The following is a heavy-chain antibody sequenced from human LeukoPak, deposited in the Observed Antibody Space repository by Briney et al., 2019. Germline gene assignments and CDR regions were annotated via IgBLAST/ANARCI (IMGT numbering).Heavy chain of an antibody. CDR1: GGTFSSYA. V-gene: IGHV1-69*06. D-gene: IGHD4-17*01. CDR3: ARGPYGDSYWYFDL. CDR2: IIPIFGTA. J-gene: IGHJ2*01. Sequence: GSSVKVSCKAFGGTFSSYAISWVRQAPGQGLEWMGGIIPIFGTANYAQKFQGRVTITADKSTSTAYMELSSLRSEDTAVYYCARGPYGDSYWYFDLWGRGTLVTVSS.